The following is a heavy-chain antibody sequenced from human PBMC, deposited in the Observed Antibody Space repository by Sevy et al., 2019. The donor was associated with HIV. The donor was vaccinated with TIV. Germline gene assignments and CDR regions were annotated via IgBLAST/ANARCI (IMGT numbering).Heavy chain of an antibody. Sequence: GGSLRLSCAASGFTFSSYAMSWVRQAPGKGLEWVSDISGSGGSTYYADSVKGRFTISRDNSKNTLYLQMNSLRAEDTAVYYCAKQSGDSQWLVDLDYWGQGTLVTVSS. CDR1: GFTFSSYA. V-gene: IGHV3-23*01. D-gene: IGHD6-19*01. CDR2: ISGSGGST. J-gene: IGHJ4*02. CDR3: AKQSGDSQWLVDLDY.